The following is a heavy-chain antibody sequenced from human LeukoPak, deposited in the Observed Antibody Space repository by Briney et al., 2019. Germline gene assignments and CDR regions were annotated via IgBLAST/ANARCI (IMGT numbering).Heavy chain of an antibody. J-gene: IGHJ4*02. CDR1: GGSFSGYY. D-gene: IGHD3-22*01. V-gene: IGHV4-34*01. CDR2: INHSGST. Sequence: SETLSLTCAVYGGSFSGYYWSWIRQPPGKGLEWIGEINHSGSTNYNPSLKSRVTISVDTSKNQFSLKLSSVTAADTAVYYCARGRGLIVVVTLYFDYWGRGTLVTVSS. CDR3: ARGRGLIVVVTLYFDY.